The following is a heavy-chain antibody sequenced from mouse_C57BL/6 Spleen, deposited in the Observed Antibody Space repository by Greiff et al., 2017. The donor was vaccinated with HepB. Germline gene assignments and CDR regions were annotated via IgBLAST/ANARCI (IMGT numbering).Heavy chain of an antibody. CDR3: ARNRDYYVYYFDY. CDR2: IWSGGST. D-gene: IGHD1-1*01. CDR1: GFSLTSYG. J-gene: IGHJ2*01. Sequence: QVQLKESGPGLVQPSQSLSITCTVSGFSLTSYGVHWVRQSPGKGLEWLGVIWSGGSTDYKAAFISRLSISKDNSKSQVFFKMNSLQADDTAIYYCARNRDYYVYYFDYWGQGTTLTVSS. V-gene: IGHV2-2*01.